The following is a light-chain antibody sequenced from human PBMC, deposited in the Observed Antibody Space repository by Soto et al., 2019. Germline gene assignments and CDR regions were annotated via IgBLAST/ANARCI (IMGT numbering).Light chain of an antibody. CDR2: GAS. V-gene: IGKV3-20*01. J-gene: IGKJ1*01. CDR3: QQYGSSPWT. Sequence: EIVLTQSPGTLSLSPGERATLSCRASQSVNSRLAWYQHKPGQAPRLLISGASSRATGIPDRFSGSGSATDFALTISRLEPEDFALYYCQQYGSSPWTFGQGTKVDIK. CDR1: QSVNSR.